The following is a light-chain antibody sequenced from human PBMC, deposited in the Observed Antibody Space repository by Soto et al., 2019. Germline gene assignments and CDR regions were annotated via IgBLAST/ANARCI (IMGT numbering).Light chain of an antibody. Sequence: EIVMTQSPATLSVSPGERATLSCRASQSVSSNLAWYQQKPGQAPRLLIYGASDRATGTPDRFSGSGSGTDFTLTIIRLEPEDFAVYYCQQYDISPSTFGQGTKVDLK. CDR3: QQYDISPST. CDR1: QSVSSN. V-gene: IGKV3D-15*01. J-gene: IGKJ1*01. CDR2: GAS.